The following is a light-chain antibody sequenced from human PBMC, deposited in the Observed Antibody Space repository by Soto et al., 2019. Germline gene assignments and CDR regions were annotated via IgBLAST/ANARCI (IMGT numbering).Light chain of an antibody. Sequence: IQLTQSPSSLSVSLGDRVNITCRASQGINSYLVWYQQKPGKAPKLLIFSASTLQSGVPSRFRGSGSGTGFTLTISNLQPEDFETYYCQQLNSFPFTFGGGTKVDIK. CDR3: QQLNSFPFT. CDR2: SAS. J-gene: IGKJ4*01. CDR1: QGINSY. V-gene: IGKV1-9*01.